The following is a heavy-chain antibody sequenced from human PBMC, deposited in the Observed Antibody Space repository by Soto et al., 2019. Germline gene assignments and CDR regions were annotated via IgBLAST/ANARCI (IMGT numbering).Heavy chain of an antibody. D-gene: IGHD3-9*01. CDR2: IYYSGST. Sequence: SETLSLTCSVSGGSISCYYWSWIRQPPGKGLEWIGYIYYSGSTNYNPSLKSRVTISVDTSKNQFSLKLSSVTAADTAVYYCARRQANYDILTGYYTNWFDPWGQGTLVTVSS. CDR1: GGSISCYY. CDR3: ARRQANYDILTGYYTNWFDP. J-gene: IGHJ5*02. V-gene: IGHV4-59*08.